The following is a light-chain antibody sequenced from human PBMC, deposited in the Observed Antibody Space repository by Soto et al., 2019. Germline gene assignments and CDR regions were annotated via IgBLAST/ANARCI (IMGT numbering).Light chain of an antibody. CDR3: QHDGSS. V-gene: IGKV3-20*01. CDR2: LIS. Sequence: EIVLTQFPGTLSLSPGERATLSCRASQTITSGQLGWYQQKPGQAPRLLIYLISSRATGIPDRFSGSGFGTDFTLTISGLEPEDFAIYYCQHDGSSFGQGTKVEI. J-gene: IGKJ2*01. CDR1: QTITSGQ.